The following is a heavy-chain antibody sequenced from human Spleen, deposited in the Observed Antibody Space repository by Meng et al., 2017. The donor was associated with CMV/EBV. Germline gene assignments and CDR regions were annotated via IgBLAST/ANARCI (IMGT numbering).Heavy chain of an antibody. D-gene: IGHD3-9*01. CDR1: GFTFSSYS. CDR2: ISSSSSYI. J-gene: IGHJ5*02. CDR3: TRATETGYNWFDP. V-gene: IGHV3-21*01. Sequence: GESLKISCAASGFTFSSYSMNWVRQAPGKGLEWVSSISSSSSYIYYADSVKGRFTISRDNAKNSLYLQMNSLSAEDTAVYYCTRATETGYNWFDPWGQGTLVTVSS.